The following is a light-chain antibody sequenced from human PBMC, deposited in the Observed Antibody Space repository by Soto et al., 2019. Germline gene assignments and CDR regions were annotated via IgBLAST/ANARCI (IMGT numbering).Light chain of an antibody. J-gene: IGKJ2*01. Sequence: DIQVTQSPATLSASVGDTVSITCRASQSVLTWLAWYQQKPGKAPNLLIYKASRLRDGVPSRFNGSGSGTDFTLTITSLQPDDFASYFCQHYFSYPYAFGQGTKLEI. CDR1: QSVLTW. V-gene: IGKV1-5*03. CDR2: KAS. CDR3: QHYFSYPYA.